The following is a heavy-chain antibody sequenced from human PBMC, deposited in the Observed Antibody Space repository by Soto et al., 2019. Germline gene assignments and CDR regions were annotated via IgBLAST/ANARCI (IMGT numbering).Heavy chain of an antibody. V-gene: IGHV4-31*03. CDR1: GGSIIDGQTY. CDR3: ARDAPGVAPY. J-gene: IGHJ4*02. D-gene: IGHD2-15*01. Sequence: QVQLQESGPGLVKPSQTLSLTCTVSGGSIIDGQTYLNWIRQHPERGLEWMGYINYRRTTNYSPALKSRILISIDTSKNQFSLRLTSVTAADTAGYYCARDAPGVAPYWGQGTLVTVSS. CDR2: INYRRTT.